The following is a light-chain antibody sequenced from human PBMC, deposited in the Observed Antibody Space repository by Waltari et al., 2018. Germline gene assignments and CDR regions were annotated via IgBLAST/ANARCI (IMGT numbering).Light chain of an antibody. CDR2: DAS. V-gene: IGKV3-11*01. J-gene: IGKJ2*01. CDR3: QLRGHWPMYT. CDR1: QSISSQ. Sequence: IVLTQSPATLSLSPGDRATLSCTASQSISSQLAWYQQRPGQAPRILIYDASNRSAGIPAMFSGSGSGTDFSLTISSLEPEDFVVYYCQLRGHWPMYTFGQGTKLEIK.